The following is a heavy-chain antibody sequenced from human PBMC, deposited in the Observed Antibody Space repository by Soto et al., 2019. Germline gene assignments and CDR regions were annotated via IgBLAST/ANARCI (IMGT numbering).Heavy chain of an antibody. Sequence: GGSLRLSCAASGFTFDDYAMHWVRQAPGKGLEWVSGISWNSGSIGYADSVKGRFTISRDNAKNSLYLQMNSLRAEDTALYYCAKDGSTYDFWSGYSFLSFVDVWDKGTTVTVSS. V-gene: IGHV3-9*01. CDR3: AKDGSTYDFWSGYSFLSFVDV. CDR1: GFTFDDYA. J-gene: IGHJ6*04. CDR2: ISWNSGSI. D-gene: IGHD3-3*01.